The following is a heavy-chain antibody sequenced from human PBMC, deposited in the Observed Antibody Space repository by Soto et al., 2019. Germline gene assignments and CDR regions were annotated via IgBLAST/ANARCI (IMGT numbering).Heavy chain of an antibody. V-gene: IGHV4-4*02. CDR2: VFHTGTT. J-gene: IGHJ4*02. Sequence: QVQLQESGPGLVKPSGTLSLTCAVSGDSVSSPYYWCWVRQPPGKGLEWIGEVFHTGTTSYNPSLRGRVTISMDKSSNQFSLVLSSVTAADTAVYYCARSAGWYAVHSWGPGTLVIVSS. CDR1: GDSVSSPYY. CDR3: ARSAGWYAVHS. D-gene: IGHD6-19*01.